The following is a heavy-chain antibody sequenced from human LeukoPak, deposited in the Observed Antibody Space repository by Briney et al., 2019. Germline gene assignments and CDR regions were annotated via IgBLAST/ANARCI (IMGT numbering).Heavy chain of an antibody. J-gene: IGHJ4*02. CDR3: ARADLSSSWTENFDY. CDR2: ISPNSGGT. CDR1: GYTLTDYY. Sequence: GSVKVSCKASGYTLTDYYMHWVRQAPGQGLEWMGWISPNSGGTNYAQNFQGRVTMTRDTSTSTVYMELSSLRSEDTAVYYCARADLSSSWTENFDYWGQGTLVTVSS. V-gene: IGHV1-2*02. D-gene: IGHD6-13*01.